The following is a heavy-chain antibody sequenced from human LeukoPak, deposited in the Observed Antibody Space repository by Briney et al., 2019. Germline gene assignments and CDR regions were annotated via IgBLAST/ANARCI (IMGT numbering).Heavy chain of an antibody. CDR3: TTDIVVVPAYYFDY. CDR2: IKSKTDGGTT. V-gene: IGHV3-15*01. D-gene: IGHD2-2*01. CDR1: GFTFSNAW. J-gene: IGHJ4*03. Sequence: GGSLRLSCAASGFTFSNAWMSWVRQAPGKGLEWVGRIKSKTDGGTTDYAAPVKGRFTISRDDSKNTLYLQMNSLKTEDTAVYYCTTDIVVVPAYYFDYWGQGTPVTVSS.